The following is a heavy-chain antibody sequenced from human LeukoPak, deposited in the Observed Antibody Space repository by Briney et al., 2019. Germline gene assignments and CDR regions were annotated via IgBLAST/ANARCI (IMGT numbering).Heavy chain of an antibody. CDR1: GYTFTGYS. D-gene: IGHD5-18*01. CDR2: INPKTGTA. V-gene: IGHV1-2*02. J-gene: IGHJ6*03. CDR3: ARDRREYSYALLDYYMDV. Sequence: ASVKVSCKASGYTFTGYSIYWVRQTPGQKLEWMGWINPKTGTANSAQKFQGRVTMTRDTSISTAYMELSRLRSDDTAVYNCARDRREYSYALLDYYMDVWGKGTTVTVSS.